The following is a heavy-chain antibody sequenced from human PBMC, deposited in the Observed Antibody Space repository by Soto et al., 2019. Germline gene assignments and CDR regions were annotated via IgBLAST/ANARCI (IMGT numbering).Heavy chain of an antibody. CDR1: GFTFSSYA. D-gene: IGHD4-17*01. Sequence: GGSLRLSCAASGFTFSSYAMSWVRQAPGKGLEWVSAISGSGGSTYYADSVKGRFTISRDNSKNTLYLQMNSLRAEDTAVYYCAKDQGRAVTTSGLVVRVGGSGVYFDYWGQGTLVTVSS. CDR3: AKDQGRAVTTSGLVVRVGGSGVYFDY. CDR2: ISGSGGST. J-gene: IGHJ4*02. V-gene: IGHV3-23*01.